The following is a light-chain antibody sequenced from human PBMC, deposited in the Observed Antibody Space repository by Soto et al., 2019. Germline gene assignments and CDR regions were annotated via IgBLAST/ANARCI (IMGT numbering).Light chain of an antibody. V-gene: IGKV1-9*01. CDR1: QGIGSF. Sequence: DIQVTQSPSFLSTSVGDRVTITCRASQGIGSFLAWYQQKPGKAPRLLIYSASTLQSGVSFRFSGSGSGTELTLTISTLQSAEFATYYCQQFSSYPPTFGQGAKVEI. CDR2: SAS. J-gene: IGKJ1*01. CDR3: QQFSSYPPT.